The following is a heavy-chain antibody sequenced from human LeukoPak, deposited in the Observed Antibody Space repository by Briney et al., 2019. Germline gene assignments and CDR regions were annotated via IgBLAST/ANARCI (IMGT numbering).Heavy chain of an antibody. Sequence: SETLSLTCAVSGDSISNSNWWSWVRQPPGKGLEWIGEIFQSGSTNYNPSLKNRVTISIDKFKNQFSLKLSSVTAADTAVYYCARGVAYCTNGICYSRETVYFQHWGQGTLVTVSS. J-gene: IGHJ1*01. V-gene: IGHV4-4*02. CDR2: IFQSGST. CDR3: ARGVAYCTNGICYSRETVYFQH. CDR1: GDSISNSNW. D-gene: IGHD2-8*01.